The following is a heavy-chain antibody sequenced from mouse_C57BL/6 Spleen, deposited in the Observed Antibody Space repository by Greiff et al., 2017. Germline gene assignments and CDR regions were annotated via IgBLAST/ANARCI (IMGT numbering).Heavy chain of an antibody. V-gene: IGHV1-19*01. CDR1: GFTFTDYY. J-gene: IGHJ4*01. CDR2: INPYNGGT. CDR3: ARGYGNSLDY. D-gene: IGHD2-1*01. Sequence: EVQLQQSGPGLVKPGASLKMSCKASGFTFTDYYMNWVQQSPGKSLEWIGAINPYNGGTSYNKKVKGRATLTCDKSSSTPYMEINSMSSDDAAVYYGARGYGNSLDYWGQGTTVTVSS.